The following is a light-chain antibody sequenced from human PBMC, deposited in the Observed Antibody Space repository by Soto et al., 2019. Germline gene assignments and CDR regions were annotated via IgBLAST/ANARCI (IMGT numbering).Light chain of an antibody. CDR1: SSDVGAYNY. CDR3: SSYTSSSTLV. V-gene: IGLV2-14*03. Sequence: QSALTQPASVSGSPGQSITISCTGTSSDVGAYNYVSWYQQHPGKAPKLMIYGVSNRPSWVSNRFSGSKSGNTASLTISGLQAEDEADYYCSSYTSSSTLVFGGGTKVTV. CDR2: GVS. J-gene: IGLJ2*01.